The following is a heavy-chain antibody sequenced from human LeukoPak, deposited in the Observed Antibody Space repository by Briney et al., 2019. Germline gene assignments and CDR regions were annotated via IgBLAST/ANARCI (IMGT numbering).Heavy chain of an antibody. J-gene: IGHJ4*02. CDR3: ARGARPVAMRNYFDY. D-gene: IGHD2-2*01. Sequence: PGRSLRLFCAASRFTFRSCGMHCVRQAPGKGLEWVAVISYDGSNKSYADSLKGRFTISRDNSKNTLYLQMNSLRAEDTAVYYCARGARPVAMRNYFDYWGQGTLVTVSS. V-gene: IGHV3-30*03. CDR1: RFTFRSCG. CDR2: ISYDGSNK.